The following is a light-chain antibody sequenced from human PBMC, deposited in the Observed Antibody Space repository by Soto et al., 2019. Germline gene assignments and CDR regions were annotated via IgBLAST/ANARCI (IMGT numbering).Light chain of an antibody. J-gene: IGKJ1*01. CDR2: DAY. CDR1: QSVGHMF. V-gene: IGKV3D-20*02. CDR3: QHTYRTPWT. Sequence: EIVLTQSPDTLSLSPGDRATLSCRASQSVGHMFLAWFQQKPGQAPRLLIFDAYRRATGIPDRFSGSGSGTDFTLTISSVQPEDFATYFCQHTYRTPWTFGQGTKVDIK.